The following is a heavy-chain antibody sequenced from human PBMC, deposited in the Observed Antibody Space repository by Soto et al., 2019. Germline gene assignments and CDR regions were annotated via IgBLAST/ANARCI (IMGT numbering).Heavy chain of an antibody. CDR1: EFTFSYYS. J-gene: IGHJ6*02. CDR3: ARLGVIPGTTTRPYYYFAMDV. V-gene: IGHV3-48*02. D-gene: IGHD3-16*01. CDR2: ISGSSAAI. Sequence: GGSLRLSCAASEFTFSYYSMNWVRQAPGKGLEWVSYISGSSAAIYYADSVKGRFTVSRDNAKNSLYLQLNSLRDEDTAVYYCARLGVIPGTTTRPYYYFAMDVWGRGTPVTVSS.